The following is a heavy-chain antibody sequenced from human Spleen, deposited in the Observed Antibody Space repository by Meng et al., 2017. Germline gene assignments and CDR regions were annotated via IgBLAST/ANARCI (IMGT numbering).Heavy chain of an antibody. CDR3: ARDEDISAAGKLFGDY. CDR2: INPNSGGT. D-gene: IGHD6-25*01. Sequence: ASVKVSCKASGYSFTGYYMHWVRQAPGQGLEWMGRINPNSGGTNYAQKFQARVTMTGDTSISTAYMELSGLRSDDTAMYYCARDEDISAAGKLFGDYWGQGTLVTGSS. J-gene: IGHJ4*02. V-gene: IGHV1-2*06. CDR1: GYSFTGYY.